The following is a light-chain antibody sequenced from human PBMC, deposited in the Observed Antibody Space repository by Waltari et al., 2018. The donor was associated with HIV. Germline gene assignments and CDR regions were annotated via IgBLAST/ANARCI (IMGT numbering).Light chain of an antibody. CDR3: LAWDTNLGGGV. Sequence: LTQPPSMSTVSGQTATVTCIGDNNNVDHQGAAWGQHRQGHPPKLLSHRNNNRPSWVSWRFPVSKTGDTTFLTISGLQSEDEADYFGLAWDTNLGGGVFGGGTHLTV. CDR2: RNN. V-gene: IGLV10-54*04. J-gene: IGLJ3*02. CDR1: NNNVDHQG.